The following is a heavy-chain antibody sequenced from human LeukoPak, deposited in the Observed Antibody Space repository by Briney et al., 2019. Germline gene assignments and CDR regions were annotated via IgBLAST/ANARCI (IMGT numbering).Heavy chain of an antibody. V-gene: IGHV3-30*18. CDR3: AKDMITFGGVIAPGAFDI. CDR2: ISYDGSNK. D-gene: IGHD3-16*02. CDR1: GFTFSSYG. Sequence: GRSLRLSCAASGFTFSSYGMHWVRQAPGKGLEWVAVISYDGSNKYYADSVKGRFTISRDNSKNTLYLQMNSLRAEDTAVYYCAKDMITFGGVIAPGAFDIWGQGTMVTVSS. J-gene: IGHJ3*02.